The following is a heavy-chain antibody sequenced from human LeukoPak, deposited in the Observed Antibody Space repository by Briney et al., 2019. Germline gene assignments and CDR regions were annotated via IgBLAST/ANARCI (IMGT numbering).Heavy chain of an antibody. CDR3: AKDRGRSVSGTEFDY. Sequence: GSLRLSCAASGFTISSYAMTWVRQAPRKGLEWVSTLASTGSDTYYADSVKGRFTISRDTSKNTLYLQMDSLRAEDTAIYYCAKDRGRSVSGTEFDYWGQGTLLTVSS. CDR2: LASTGSDT. D-gene: IGHD6-19*01. J-gene: IGHJ4*02. V-gene: IGHV3-23*01. CDR1: GFTISSYA.